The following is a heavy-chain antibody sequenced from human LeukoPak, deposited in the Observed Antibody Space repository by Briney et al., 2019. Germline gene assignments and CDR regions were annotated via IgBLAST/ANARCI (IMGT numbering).Heavy chain of an antibody. CDR1: GFTFDDYA. J-gene: IGHJ4*02. V-gene: IGHV3-23*01. CDR2: ISGSGDAT. Sequence: PGRSLRLSCAASGFTFDDYAMHWVRQAPGKGLECVSVISGSGDATNYADSVKGRFTISRDNSKSTLYVQMNSLRAEVTAVYYCAKSTSFYLDSWGQGTLVTVSS. CDR3: AKSTSFYLDS.